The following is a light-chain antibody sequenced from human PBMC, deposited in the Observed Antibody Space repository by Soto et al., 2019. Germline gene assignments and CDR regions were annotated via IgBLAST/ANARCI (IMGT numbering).Light chain of an antibody. CDR3: SSYTSSSTDV. Sequence: LTQPASVSGSPGQSITISCTGTSSDVGGYNYVSWYQQHPGKAPKLMIYEVSNRPSGVSNRFSGSKSGNTASLTISGLQAEDEADYYCSSYTSSSTDVFGTGTKGTVL. V-gene: IGLV2-14*01. CDR2: EVS. CDR1: SSDVGGYNY. J-gene: IGLJ1*01.